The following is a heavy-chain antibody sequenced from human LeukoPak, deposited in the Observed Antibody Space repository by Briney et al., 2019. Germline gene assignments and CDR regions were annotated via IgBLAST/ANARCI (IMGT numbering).Heavy chain of an antibody. CDR3: ARDAVMGTTPFYFGY. Sequence: PGESLRLSCTASGFILSSYGMNWVRQAPGKGLECVSYISSSSSNIFYADSVKGRFTISRDNAKDSLFLQMNSLRAEDTALYYCARDAVMGTTPFYFGYWGQGALVTVSS. J-gene: IGHJ4*02. D-gene: IGHD1-1*01. CDR2: ISSSSSNI. V-gene: IGHV3-48*01. CDR1: GFILSSYG.